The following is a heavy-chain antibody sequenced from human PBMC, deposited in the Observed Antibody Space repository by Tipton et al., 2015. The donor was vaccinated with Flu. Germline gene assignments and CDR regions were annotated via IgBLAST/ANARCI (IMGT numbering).Heavy chain of an antibody. J-gene: IGHJ4*02. D-gene: IGHD6-19*01. CDR1: GFTFSNFP. V-gene: IGHV3-21*01. CDR3: AREMSQYSSAFDY. CDR2: IGRTSSFI. Sequence: SLRLSCSTSGFTFSNFPVSWVRQAPGKGLEWVSSIGRTSSFIHYADSVKGRFTISRDNAKNSLFLQMNSLRVEDTAIYYCAREMSQYSSAFDYWGQGTLVTVSS.